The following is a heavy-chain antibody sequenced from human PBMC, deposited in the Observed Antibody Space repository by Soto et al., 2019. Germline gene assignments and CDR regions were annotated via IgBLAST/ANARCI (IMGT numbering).Heavy chain of an antibody. CDR3: ARATAYYCPHSDCGFFCDH. CDR2: SYHGGTT. V-gene: IGHV4-31*02. J-gene: IGHJ4*02. CDR1: GGSIDNAPYY. Sequence: QVLLQESGPRLVKPSQTLSLSCSVSGGSIDNAPYYWSWIRHLPGKGPELIGYSYHGGTTYFSPSLKSRVSMSIDTSKNQFSLEMTSVTAADTATYYCARATAYYCPHSDCGFFCDHGGRGALVAASS. D-gene: IGHD3-22*01.